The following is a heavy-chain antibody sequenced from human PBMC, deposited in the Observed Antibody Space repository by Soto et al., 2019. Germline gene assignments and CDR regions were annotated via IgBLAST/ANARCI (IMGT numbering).Heavy chain of an antibody. CDR2: IYYSGST. CDR3: ARDKDKGYPNSWFDP. CDR1: GGSISSYY. D-gene: IGHD2-15*01. V-gene: IGHV4-59*01. J-gene: IGHJ5*02. Sequence: SETLSLTCTVSGGSISSYYWSWIRQPPGKGLEWIGYIYYSGSTNYNPSLKSRVTISVDTSKNQFSLKLSSVTAADTAVYYCARDKDKGYPNSWFDPWGQGTLVTVSS.